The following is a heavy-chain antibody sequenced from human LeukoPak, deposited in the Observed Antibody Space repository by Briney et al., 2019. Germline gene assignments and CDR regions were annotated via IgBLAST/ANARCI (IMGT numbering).Heavy chain of an antibody. CDR3: ARVRAGGTRSYFDY. V-gene: IGHV4-59*01. Sequence: PSETLSLNCSVSGGSISTYYWTWIRQSPGKGLEWIGYIYDSDSTSYNPSLKSRVTISVDTSTNQFSLRLTSVTAADTAVYFCARVRAGGTRSYFDYWGQGTLVTVSS. CDR2: IYDSDST. CDR1: GGSISTYY. J-gene: IGHJ4*02. D-gene: IGHD1-26*01.